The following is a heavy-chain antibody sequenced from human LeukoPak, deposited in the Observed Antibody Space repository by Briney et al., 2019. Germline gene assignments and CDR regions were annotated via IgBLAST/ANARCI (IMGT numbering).Heavy chain of an antibody. CDR1: GFTFSSYS. V-gene: IGHV3-21*01. CDR2: ISSSSSYI. J-gene: IGHJ4*02. Sequence: GGSLRLSCAASGFTFSSYSMNWVRQAPGNGLEWVSSISSSSSYIYYADSVKGRFTISRDNAKNSLYLQMNSLRAEDTAVYYCASSIAAAGTPDYWGQGTLVTVSS. CDR3: ASSIAAAGTPDY. D-gene: IGHD6-13*01.